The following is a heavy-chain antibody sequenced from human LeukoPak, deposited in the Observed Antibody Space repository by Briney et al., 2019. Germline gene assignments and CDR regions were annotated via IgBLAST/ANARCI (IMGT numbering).Heavy chain of an antibody. D-gene: IGHD5-12*01. CDR1: GFSFSSHW. V-gene: IGHV3-7*01. J-gene: IGHJ3*02. CDR3: ARTRYSAIDI. Sequence: PGGSLRLSCAASGFSFSSHWMTWVRQAPGKGLEWVANIRHDGSEKFYVDSVNGRFTISRDSAKNSLSLQMNSLRAEDTAVYYCARTRYSAIDIWGQGTMVTVSS. CDR2: IRHDGSEK.